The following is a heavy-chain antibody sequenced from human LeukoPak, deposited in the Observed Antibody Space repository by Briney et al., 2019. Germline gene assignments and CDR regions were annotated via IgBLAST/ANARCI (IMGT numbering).Heavy chain of an antibody. V-gene: IGHV4-34*01. CDR1: GGSFSGYY. CDR3: ARGALRYFDWSAQTFDY. D-gene: IGHD3-9*01. Sequence: SETLSLTCAVYGGSFSGYYWSWIRQPPGKGLEWIGEINHSGSTNYNPSLKSRVTISVDTSKNQSSLKLSSVTAADTAVYYCARGALRYFDWSAQTFDYWGQGTLVTVSS. J-gene: IGHJ4*02. CDR2: INHSGST.